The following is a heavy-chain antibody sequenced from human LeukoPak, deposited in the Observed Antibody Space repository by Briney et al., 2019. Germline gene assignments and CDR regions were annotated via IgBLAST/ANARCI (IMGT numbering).Heavy chain of an antibody. D-gene: IGHD3-16*01. V-gene: IGHV3-7*01. CDR2: IKQDGSEK. J-gene: IGHJ5*02. Sequence: PGGSLRLSCAASGFSVSDYWMTWVRQAPGKGLEWVANIKQDGSEKTYVDSVKGRFTISRDNAMNSLYLQMNSLRVEDTAMYYCVRDGGTDWYDPWGQGTLVTVFS. CDR1: GFSVSDYW. CDR3: VRDGGTDWYDP.